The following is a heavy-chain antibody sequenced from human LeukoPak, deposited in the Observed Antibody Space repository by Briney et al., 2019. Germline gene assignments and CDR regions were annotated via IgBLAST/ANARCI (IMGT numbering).Heavy chain of an antibody. Sequence: SQTLSLTCTVSVGSISSGGYYWSWIRQHPGKGLECIGYIYYSGSTYYNPSLKSRVTISVDTSKNQFSLKLSSVTAADTAVYYCARDYGGNGGMDVWGQGTTVTVSS. CDR2: IYYSGST. J-gene: IGHJ6*02. D-gene: IGHD4-23*01. CDR3: ARDYGGNGGMDV. V-gene: IGHV4-31*03. CDR1: VGSISSGGYY.